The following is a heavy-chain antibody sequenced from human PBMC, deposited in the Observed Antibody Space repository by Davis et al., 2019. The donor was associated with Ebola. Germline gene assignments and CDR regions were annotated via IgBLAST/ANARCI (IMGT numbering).Heavy chain of an antibody. J-gene: IGHJ3*02. CDR2: IWYDGSNK. CDR1: GFTFSSYG. CDR3: ASLLLHAFDI. Sequence: GESLKISCAASGFTFSSYGMHWVRQAPGKGLEWVAAIWYDGSNKYYADSVKGRFTISRDNSKNTLYLQMNSLRAEDTAVYYCASLLLHAFDIWGQGTMVTVSS. D-gene: IGHD3-22*01. V-gene: IGHV3-33*01.